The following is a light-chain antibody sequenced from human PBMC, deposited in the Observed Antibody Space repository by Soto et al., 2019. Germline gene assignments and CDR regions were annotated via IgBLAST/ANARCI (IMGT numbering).Light chain of an antibody. J-gene: IGKJ4*01. CDR2: DAS. V-gene: IGKV3-11*01. Sequence: IVLTQYPASRSWSPGERARFSWRASQSVSSYLAWYQQKHGQAPRVLIYDASNRATGIPARFSGSGSGTDCTIAISRLEPEDVSLYDCQQSGSSTFTFGGGTKVDIK. CDR1: QSVSSY. CDR3: QQSGSSTFT.